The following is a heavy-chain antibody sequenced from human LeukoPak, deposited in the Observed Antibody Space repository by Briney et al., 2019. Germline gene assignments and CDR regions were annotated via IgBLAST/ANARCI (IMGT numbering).Heavy chain of an antibody. J-gene: IGHJ3*02. D-gene: IGHD6-13*01. CDR1: GFTFSSYS. CDR2: ISSSSSYI. Sequence: PGGSLRLSCAASGFTFSSYSMNWVRQAPGKGLEWVSSISSSSSYIYYADSVKGRFTISRDNAKNSLYLQMNSLRAEDTAVYYCARDVTPIAAQNDAFDIWGQGTMVTVSS. CDR3: ARDVTPIAAQNDAFDI. V-gene: IGHV3-21*01.